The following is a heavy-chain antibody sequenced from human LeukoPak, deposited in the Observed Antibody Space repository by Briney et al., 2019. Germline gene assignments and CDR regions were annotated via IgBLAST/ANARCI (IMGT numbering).Heavy chain of an antibody. CDR3: TRRDSRRWYNY. Sequence: PSETLSLTCAVYGGSFSGYYWGWIRQHPGKGLEWIGEIDHSGIANYNPSLKSRVTVSVDTSKNQFSLKLTSVIAADSAVYYCTRRDSRRWYNYWGQGTLVTVSS. D-gene: IGHD6-13*01. CDR2: IDHSGIA. J-gene: IGHJ4*02. V-gene: IGHV4-34*01. CDR1: GGSFSGYY.